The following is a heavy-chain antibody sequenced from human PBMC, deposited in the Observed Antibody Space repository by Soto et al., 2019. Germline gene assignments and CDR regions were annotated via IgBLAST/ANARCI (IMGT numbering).Heavy chain of an antibody. Sequence: DSVQVSCKASGYTFTGYYMHWVRQAPGQGLEWMGWINPNSGGTKYPQKFQGRVTMTRDTSITTVYMSLTGLKSDDTAVYYCARVLSKGGGSAGFDSWGQGTLVTVS. V-gene: IGHV1-2*02. CDR3: ARVLSKGGGSAGFDS. J-gene: IGHJ4*02. CDR2: INPNSGGT. D-gene: IGHD2-15*01. CDR1: GYTFTGYY.